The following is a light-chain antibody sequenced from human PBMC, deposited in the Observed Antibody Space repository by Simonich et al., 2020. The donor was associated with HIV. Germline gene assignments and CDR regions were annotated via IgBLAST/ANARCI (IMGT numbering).Light chain of an antibody. Sequence: QSALTQPASVSGSPGQSITISCTGTSSDVGGYNYVPWYQQHPGKAPKLMIYDVSNRPSGVSNRFSGSKSGNTASLTISGLQAEDEADYSCSSYTSSSTVVFGGGTKLTVL. V-gene: IGLV2-14*03. J-gene: IGLJ2*01. CDR2: DVS. CDR1: SSDVGGYNY. CDR3: SSYTSSSTVV.